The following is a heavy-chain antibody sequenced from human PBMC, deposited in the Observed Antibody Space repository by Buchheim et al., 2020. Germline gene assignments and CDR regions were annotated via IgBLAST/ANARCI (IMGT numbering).Heavy chain of an antibody. CDR2: INPSGGST. D-gene: IGHD4-17*01. V-gene: IGHV1-46*01. Sequence: QVQLVQSGAEVKKPGASVKVSCKASGYTFTSYYMHWVRQAPGQGLEWMGIINPSGGSTSYAQKFQGRVTMARDTSTSTVYLELSSLRSEDTAVYYCARELNGDFMGPYYYYGMDVWGQGTT. J-gene: IGHJ6*02. CDR1: GYTFTSYY. CDR3: ARELNGDFMGPYYYYGMDV.